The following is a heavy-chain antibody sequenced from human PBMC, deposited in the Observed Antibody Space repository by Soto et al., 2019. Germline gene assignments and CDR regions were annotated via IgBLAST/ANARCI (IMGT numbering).Heavy chain of an antibody. CDR2: IVPMFGTA. CDR1: GEGTFFNYA. CDR3: AKRAPNGSYLQT. D-gene: IGHD1-26*01. J-gene: IGHJ5*02. V-gene: IGHV1-69*12. Sequence: QVQLVQSGAEVKRPGSSVKVSCKASGEGTFFNYAISWVRQAPGQGLEWMGGIVPMFGTADYAPKFHGRVTITADESTRTAYVELSGLISEDTGVYYCAKRAPNGSYLQTWGQGTLVAVSS.